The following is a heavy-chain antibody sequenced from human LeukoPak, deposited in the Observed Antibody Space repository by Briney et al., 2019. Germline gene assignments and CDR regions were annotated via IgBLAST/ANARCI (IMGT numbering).Heavy chain of an antibody. V-gene: IGHV1-8*01. J-gene: IGHJ4*02. CDR1: GYTLTSYD. CDR2: MNPNSGNT. Sequence: ASVKVSCKASGYTLTSYDINWVRQATGQGLEWMGWMNPNSGNTGYAQKFQGRVTMTMNTSISTAYMELSSRRSEDTAVYYCARGRLYNGHWGQGTLVTVSS. CDR3: ARGRLYNGH. D-gene: IGHD1-1*01.